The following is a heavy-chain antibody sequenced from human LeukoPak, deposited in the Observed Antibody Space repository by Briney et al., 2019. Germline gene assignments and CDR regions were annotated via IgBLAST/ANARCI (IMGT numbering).Heavy chain of an antibody. CDR1: GYTFTGYY. V-gene: IGHV1-46*01. J-gene: IGHJ6*03. Sequence: ASVKVSCKASGYTFTGYYMHWVRQAPGQGLEWMGWINPSSGSTSYAQKFQGRVTMTRDTSTSTVYMELSRLRSEDTAVYYCARDHRLDYYYYYMDVWGKGATVTISS. CDR3: ARDHRLDYYYYYMDV. CDR2: INPSSGST.